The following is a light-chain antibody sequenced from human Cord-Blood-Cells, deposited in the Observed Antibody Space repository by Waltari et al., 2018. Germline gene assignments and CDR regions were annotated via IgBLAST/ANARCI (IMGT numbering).Light chain of an antibody. Sequence: EIVMTKSPATLPVSPGERATPSCRASQSVSSNLAWYQHRPSQSRSLRSSCASTRATGIPSRISGSESETEVTLTISSLQSKDIAVYYCQQYNNWPPITFGQGTRLEIK. CDR3: QQYNNWPPIT. CDR2: CAS. CDR1: QSVSSN. J-gene: IGKJ5*01. V-gene: IGKV3-15*01.